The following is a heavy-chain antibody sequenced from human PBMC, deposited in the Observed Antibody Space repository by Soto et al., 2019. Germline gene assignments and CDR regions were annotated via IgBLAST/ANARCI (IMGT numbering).Heavy chain of an antibody. D-gene: IGHD3-9*01. Sequence: QITLKESGPTLVKPTQPLTLTCTVSGFSLTTTGVGVGWIRQPPGKALEWLAPIYWDDDKRYSPSLKNRLTTTNDITKNQVVLTMTNMDPVDTATYYCARSLGVYYDILTGYQANWFDPWGQGTLVTVSS. J-gene: IGHJ5*02. CDR1: GFSLTTTGVG. CDR2: IYWDDDK. V-gene: IGHV2-5*02. CDR3: ARSLGVYYDILTGYQANWFDP.